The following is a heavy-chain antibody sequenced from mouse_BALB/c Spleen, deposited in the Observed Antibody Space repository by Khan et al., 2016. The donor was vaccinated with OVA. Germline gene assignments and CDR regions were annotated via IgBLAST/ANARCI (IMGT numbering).Heavy chain of an antibody. V-gene: IGHV1S137*01. CDR1: GYTFTDYA. Sequence: QVQLQQSGPELVRPGVSVKISCKGSGYTFTDYAMYWVKQRHAKSLEWIGLISTYSGNTNYNQKLKGKATMTVDQSSSTAYMELARLTSEDSAIYYCARPAYDGYYDYWGQGTTLTVSS. D-gene: IGHD2-3*01. CDR3: ARPAYDGYYDY. CDR2: ISTYSGNT. J-gene: IGHJ2*01.